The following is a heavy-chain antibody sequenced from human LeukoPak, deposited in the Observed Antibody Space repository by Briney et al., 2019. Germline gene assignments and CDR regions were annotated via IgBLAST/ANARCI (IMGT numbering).Heavy chain of an antibody. CDR2: IYYSGST. CDR3: ARALLSSGWGWVWFDP. CDR1: GGPISSSSYY. D-gene: IGHD6-19*01. Sequence: SETLSLTCTVSGGPISSSSYYWGWIRQPPGKGLEWIGSIYYSGSTYYNPSLKSRVTISVDTSKNQFSLKLSSVTAADTAVYYCARALLSSGWGWVWFDPWGQGTLVAVSS. J-gene: IGHJ5*02. V-gene: IGHV4-39*07.